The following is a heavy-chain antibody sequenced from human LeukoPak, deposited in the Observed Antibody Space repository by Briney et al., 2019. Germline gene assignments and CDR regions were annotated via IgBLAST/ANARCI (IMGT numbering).Heavy chain of an antibody. CDR3: ASNSVAGKVLVFDY. Sequence: SETLSLTCAVSSYSISSGGYYWSWIRQHPGKGLEWIGYIYYSGSTYYNPSLKSRVTISVDTSKNQFSLKLSSVTAADTAVYYCASNSVAGKVLVFDYWGQGTLVTVSS. D-gene: IGHD6-19*01. CDR2: IYYSGST. CDR1: SYSISSGGYY. J-gene: IGHJ4*02. V-gene: IGHV4-31*11.